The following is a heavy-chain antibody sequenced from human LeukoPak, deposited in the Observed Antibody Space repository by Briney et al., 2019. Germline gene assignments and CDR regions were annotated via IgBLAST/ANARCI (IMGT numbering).Heavy chain of an antibody. CDR3: ARGLNNVFD. V-gene: IGHV1-8*01. CDR1: GYTFTNYD. Sequence: GASVKVSCKASGYTFTNYDITWVRQATGQGLEWTGWMSPNSGYTGYAQKFQGRVALTRNTSISTAYMELSGLRSEDTAVYYCARGLNNVFDWGQGTLVTVSS. J-gene: IGHJ4*02. CDR2: MSPNSGYT. D-gene: IGHD1/OR15-1a*01.